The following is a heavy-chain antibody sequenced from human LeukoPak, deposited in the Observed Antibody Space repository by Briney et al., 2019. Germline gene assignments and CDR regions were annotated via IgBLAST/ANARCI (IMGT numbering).Heavy chain of an antibody. D-gene: IGHD3-10*01. CDR3: ARDLSGGGLDY. V-gene: IGHV3-64*01. CDR1: GFTFRVSV. Sequence: GGSLRLSCAASGFTFRVSVTHWVRQAPGKGLEYVSVISSNGGSTSYANSVKGRFTISRDNSKNTLYLQMGSLRAEDMAVYYCARDLSGGGLDYWGQGTLVTVSS. CDR2: ISSNGGST. J-gene: IGHJ4*02.